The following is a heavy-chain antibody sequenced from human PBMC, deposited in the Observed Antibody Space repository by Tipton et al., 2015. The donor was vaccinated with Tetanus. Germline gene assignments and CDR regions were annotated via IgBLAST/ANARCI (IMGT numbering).Heavy chain of an antibody. D-gene: IGHD2-21*01. Sequence: TLSLTCAVSGGSISSGGYSWTWIRQPPGKGLQWIGYMYYSGNTHYNPSLKSRVTISIDRSKNQLSLKLTSVTAADTSVYYCASATSAGAAYNWFDPWGQGTLVTVSS. J-gene: IGHJ5*02. CDR1: GGSISSGGYS. V-gene: IGHV4-30-2*01. CDR3: ASATSAGAAYNWFDP. CDR2: MYYSGNT.